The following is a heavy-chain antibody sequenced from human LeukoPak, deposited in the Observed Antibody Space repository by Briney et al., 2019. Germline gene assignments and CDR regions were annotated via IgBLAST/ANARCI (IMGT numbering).Heavy chain of an antibody. Sequence: PGGSLRLSCAASGFTFSSYGMQWVRQAPGKGLEWVAVISYDGSNKYYADSVKGRFTISRDNSKNTLYLQMNSLRAEDTAVYYCAKVGSDEALDYWGQGTLVTVSS. CDR3: AKVGSDEALDY. CDR1: GFTFSSYG. V-gene: IGHV3-30*18. D-gene: IGHD2-2*03. J-gene: IGHJ4*02. CDR2: ISYDGSNK.